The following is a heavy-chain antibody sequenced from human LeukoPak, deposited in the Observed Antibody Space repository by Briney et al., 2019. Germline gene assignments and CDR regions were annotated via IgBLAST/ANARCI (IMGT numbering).Heavy chain of an antibody. CDR1: GGSISSYY. Sequence: KPSETLSLTCTVSGGSISSYYWSWIRQPAGKGLEWIGRIYTSGSTNYNPSLKSRVTISVDKSKNQFSLKLSSVTAADTAVYYCARGTMTTVVTPYWYFDLWGRGTLVTVSS. CDR3: ARGTMTTVVTPYWYFDL. J-gene: IGHJ2*01. D-gene: IGHD4-23*01. V-gene: IGHV4-4*07. CDR2: IYTSGST.